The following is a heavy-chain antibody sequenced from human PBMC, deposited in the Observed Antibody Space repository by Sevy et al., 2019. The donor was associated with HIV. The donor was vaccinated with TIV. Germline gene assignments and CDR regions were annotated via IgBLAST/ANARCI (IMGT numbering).Heavy chain of an antibody. J-gene: IGHJ4*02. CDR2: IKGKIYDGTI. D-gene: IGHD6-13*01. Sequence: GGSLRLSCAASVFTFSNAWMSWVRQAPGKGLEWVGRIKGKIYDGTIDYAAPVKGRFSISRDDSKNTLYLQMNSLKTEDTAVYYCTTASWSQEDYYNYWGQGTLVTVSS. V-gene: IGHV3-15*01. CDR1: VFTFSNAW. CDR3: TTASWSQEDYYNY.